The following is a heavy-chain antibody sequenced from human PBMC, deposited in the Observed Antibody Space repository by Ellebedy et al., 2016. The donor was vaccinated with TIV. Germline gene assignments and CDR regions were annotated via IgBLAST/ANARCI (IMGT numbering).Heavy chain of an antibody. D-gene: IGHD1-1*01. Sequence: GESLKISCAASGFTFSSHATSWVRQAPGKGLEWVSAISASGGSTFYADSVRGRFTISRDNSQNTLFLQMNSLRAEDTAVYYCAKDLGLGTSQGRGFDYWGQGILVTVSS. J-gene: IGHJ4*02. CDR1: GFTFSSHA. CDR2: ISASGGST. CDR3: AKDLGLGTSQGRGFDY. V-gene: IGHV3-23*01.